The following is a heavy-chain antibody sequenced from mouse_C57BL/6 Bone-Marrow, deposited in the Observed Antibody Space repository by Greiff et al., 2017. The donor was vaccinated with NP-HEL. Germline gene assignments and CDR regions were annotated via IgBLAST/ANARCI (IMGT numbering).Heavy chain of an antibody. D-gene: IGHD1-1*01. CDR3: ASGLGSYFDY. CDR1: GYTFTDYN. Sequence: EVQLQQSGPELVKPGASVKMSCKASGYTFTDYNMHWVKQSHGKSLEWIGYINPNNGGTSYNQKFKGKATLTVNKSSSTAHMELRSLTSEDSAVYYCASGLGSYFDYWGQGTTLTVSS. J-gene: IGHJ2*01. CDR2: INPNNGGT. V-gene: IGHV1-22*01.